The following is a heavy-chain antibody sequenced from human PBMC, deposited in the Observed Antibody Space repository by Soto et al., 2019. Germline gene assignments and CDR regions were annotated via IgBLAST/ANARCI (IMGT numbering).Heavy chain of an antibody. CDR2: ISNSGDT. CDR1: GFTFSSYA. J-gene: IGHJ6*04. D-gene: IGHD3-10*01. V-gene: IGHV3-23*01. Sequence: VQLLESGGALVQPGGSLRLSCAASGFTFSSYAMYWVRQAPGKGLEWVSTISNSGDTYYADSVEGRFTISRDKSKDTVFLQTNSLRAEDTAVYYCAKPKFRGVVVNVWGEGTTVTVSS. CDR3: AKPKFRGVVVNV.